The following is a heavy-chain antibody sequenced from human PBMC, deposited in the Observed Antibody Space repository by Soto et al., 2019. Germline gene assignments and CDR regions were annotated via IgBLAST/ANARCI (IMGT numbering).Heavy chain of an antibody. CDR3: ASARGGWDKGRFDY. CDR1: GGTFSSYA. Sequence: QVQLVQSGAEVKKPGSSVKFSCKASGGTFSSYAISWVRQAPGQGLEWMGGIIPIFGTANYAQKFQGRVTITADKSTSPADMGLSSMRYEEKAVYYCASARGGWDKGRFDYWGQGTLVTVSS. V-gene: IGHV1-69*06. CDR2: IIPIFGTA. J-gene: IGHJ4*02. D-gene: IGHD1-26*01.